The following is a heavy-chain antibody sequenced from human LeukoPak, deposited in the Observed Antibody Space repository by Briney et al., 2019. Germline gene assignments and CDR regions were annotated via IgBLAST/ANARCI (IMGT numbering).Heavy chain of an antibody. Sequence: SETLSLTCTVSGGSISSYYWSWIRQPAGKGLEWIGRIYTSGSTNYNPSLKSRVTMSVDTSKNQFSLKLSSVTAADTAVYYCARGLIIYGDYLDAFDIWGQGTMVTVSS. D-gene: IGHD4-17*01. CDR2: IYTSGST. V-gene: IGHV4-4*07. CDR3: ARGLIIYGDYLDAFDI. J-gene: IGHJ3*02. CDR1: GGSISSYY.